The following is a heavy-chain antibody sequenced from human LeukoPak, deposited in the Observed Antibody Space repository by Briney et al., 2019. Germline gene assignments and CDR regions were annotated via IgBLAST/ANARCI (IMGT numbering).Heavy chain of an antibody. J-gene: IGHJ3*02. CDR1: GGSISSNNYY. D-gene: IGHD3-10*01. CDR2: IYYSGST. Sequence: SETLSLTCTVSGGSISSNNYYWGWIRQPPGKGLEWIGSIYYSGSTYYNPSLKSRVTISVDTSKNQFSLKLSSVTAADTAVYYCARAMVRISMIRGVTFSTGHGIDIWGQGTMVTVSS. CDR3: ARAMVRISMIRGVTFSTGHGIDI. V-gene: IGHV4-39*07.